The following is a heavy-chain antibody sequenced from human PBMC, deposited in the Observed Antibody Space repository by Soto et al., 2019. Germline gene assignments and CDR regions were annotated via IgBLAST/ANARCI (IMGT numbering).Heavy chain of an antibody. V-gene: IGHV3-7*01. CDR2: IKQDGSEQ. D-gene: IGHD2-2*01. J-gene: IGHJ3*02. Sequence: EVQLVESGGGLVQTGGSLRLSCAASGFTFSSYGMSWVRQAPWKGLEWVANIKQDGSEQYYVESLKGRFTISRDHAKNSLYLQMISLRAEDTAVYYCARIGDLSVVLVPAAIEGCDAFDIWGQETMVTVSS. CDR1: GFTFSSYG. CDR3: ARIGDLSVVLVPAAIEGCDAFDI.